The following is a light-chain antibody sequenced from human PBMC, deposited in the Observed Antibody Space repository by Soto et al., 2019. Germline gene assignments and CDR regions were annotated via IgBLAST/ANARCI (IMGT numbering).Light chain of an antibody. J-gene: IGLJ3*02. CDR2: EVT. CDR3: TSYTTGRIWV. CDR1: SGDVGHYNY. Sequence: QSALTQPASVSGSPGQSITISCTGSSGDVGHYNYVSWYQQQPGKAPKLIIYEVTNRPSGVSNRVSGSKSGNTASLIISGLQAEDEADYYCTSYTTGRIWVFGGGTKLAVL. V-gene: IGLV2-14*01.